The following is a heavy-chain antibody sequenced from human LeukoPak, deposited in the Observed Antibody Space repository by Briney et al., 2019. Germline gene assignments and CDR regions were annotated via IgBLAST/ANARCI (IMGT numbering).Heavy chain of an antibody. J-gene: IGHJ4*02. CDR3: ARGEQVYSSSSAAFDI. CDR2: ISAYNGNT. V-gene: IGHV1-18*01. Sequence: ASVKVSCKASGYTFTSYGISWVRQAPGQGLEWMGWISAYNGNTNYAQKLQGRVTMTTDTSTSTAYMELRSLRSDDTAVYYCARGEQVYSSSSAAFDIWGQGILVTVSS. CDR1: GYTFTSYG. D-gene: IGHD6-6*01.